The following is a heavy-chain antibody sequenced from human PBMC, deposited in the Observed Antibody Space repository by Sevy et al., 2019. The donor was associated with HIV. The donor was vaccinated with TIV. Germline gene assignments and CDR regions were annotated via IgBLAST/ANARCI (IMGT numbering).Heavy chain of an antibody. V-gene: IGHV3-53*01. D-gene: IGHD6-13*01. CDR3: AREAGSSSFDY. Sequence: GGSLRISCAATGFTVTSNYMSWVRQGPGKGLEWVSGFYNGDNTQYADSVKGRFTISRDKSNNTLYLQMDSLRAEDTAVYYCAREAGSSSFDYRGQGTLVTVSS. CDR1: GFTVTSNY. J-gene: IGHJ4*02. CDR2: FYNGDNT.